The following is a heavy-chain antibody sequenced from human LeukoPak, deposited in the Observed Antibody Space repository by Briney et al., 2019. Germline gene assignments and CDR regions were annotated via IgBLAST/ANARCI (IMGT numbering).Heavy chain of an antibody. CDR1: GFTFSDYG. Sequence: PGRSLRLSREASGFTFSDYGMHWVRQAPGKGLEWVAAISYDGSNKNFADSVKGRFTVSRDNSRNTLYLQMNSLRDEDSAVYYCARTVATIALPSFKYWGQGTLVTVSS. D-gene: IGHD5-12*01. CDR2: ISYDGSNK. J-gene: IGHJ4*02. V-gene: IGHV3-30*03. CDR3: ARTVATIALPSFKY.